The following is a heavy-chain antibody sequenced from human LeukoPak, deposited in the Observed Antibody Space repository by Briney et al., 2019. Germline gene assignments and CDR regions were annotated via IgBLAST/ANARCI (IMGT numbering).Heavy chain of an antibody. Sequence: GGSRKLSCTASGFTFKLSAMTWVRQAPGKGLEWVSAIGGTGDNTYYADSVKGRFTISRDNSRNTVYLQMDSLRAEDTAPYYCTRDRGPYVGIDNNWFDPWGQGTLVIVSS. J-gene: IGHJ5*02. CDR3: TRDRGPYVGIDNNWFDP. CDR2: IGGTGDNT. CDR1: GFTFKLSA. V-gene: IGHV3-23*01. D-gene: IGHD3-10*02.